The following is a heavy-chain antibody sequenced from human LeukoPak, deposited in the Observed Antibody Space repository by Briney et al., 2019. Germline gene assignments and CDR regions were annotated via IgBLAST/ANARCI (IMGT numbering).Heavy chain of an antibody. CDR2: VYFSGST. CDR3: AREGFWSGFTLFDY. J-gene: IGHJ4*02. CDR1: GGSISSYY. Sequence: SETLSLTCAVSGGSISSYYWSWIRQPPGKGLEGIGYVYFSGSTNYNPSLKRRVTISLDNSKNQFSLRLSSVTAADTAVYFCAREGFWSGFTLFDYWGQGTLVTVSS. V-gene: IGHV4-59*01. D-gene: IGHD3-3*01.